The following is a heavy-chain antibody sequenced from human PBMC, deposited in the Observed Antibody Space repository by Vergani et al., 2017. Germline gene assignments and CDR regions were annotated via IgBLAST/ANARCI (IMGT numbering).Heavy chain of an antibody. D-gene: IGHD3-22*01. CDR2: ISGSGGST. Sequence: EVQLLESGGGLVQPGGSLRLSCAASGFTFSSYAMSWVRQAPGKGLEWVSAISGSGGSTYYADSVKGRFTISRDNSKNTLYLQMNSLRAEDTAVYYCAKDAHYDSSGYYFYWYFDLWGQGTLVTVSP. V-gene: IGHV3-23*01. CDR3: AKDAHYDSSGYYFYWYFDL. CDR1: GFTFSSYA. J-gene: IGHJ2*01.